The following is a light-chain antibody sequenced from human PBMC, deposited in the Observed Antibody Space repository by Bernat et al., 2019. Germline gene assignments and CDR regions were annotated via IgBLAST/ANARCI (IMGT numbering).Light chain of an antibody. Sequence: QSALTQPASVSGSPGQSITMSCTGTSSDVGGYNFVSWYQQHPGKAPKLMIYAGNKRPSGVSNRFSGSKSGNTASPTISGVLSEDEADYYCCSYAGTSYVFGTGTKVTVL. V-gene: IGLV2-23*01. CDR3: CSYAGTSYV. CDR1: SSDVGGYNF. CDR2: AGN. J-gene: IGLJ1*01.